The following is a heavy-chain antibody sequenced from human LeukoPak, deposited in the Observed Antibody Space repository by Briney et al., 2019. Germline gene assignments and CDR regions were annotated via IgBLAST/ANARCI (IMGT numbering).Heavy chain of an antibody. Sequence: GGSLRLSCAASGFTFSNYAMSWVRQAPGEGLEWVSTISSSAFDTYYADSVKGRFTISRDNSENTLYLQKSNLRVEDTAVYYCAKVPYSDYGSGRPPFMDVWGQGTTVAVSS. V-gene: IGHV3-23*01. CDR2: ISSSAFDT. D-gene: IGHD3-10*01. CDR3: AKVPYSDYGSGRPPFMDV. J-gene: IGHJ6*02. CDR1: GFTFSNYA.